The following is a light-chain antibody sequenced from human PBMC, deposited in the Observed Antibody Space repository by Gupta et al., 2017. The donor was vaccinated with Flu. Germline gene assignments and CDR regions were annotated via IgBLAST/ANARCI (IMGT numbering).Light chain of an antibody. J-gene: IGLJ3*02. Sequence: SGLPQPAYVSGSPGQSLTISCTGTSRDIGHSNYVSWYQQLPGAAPKLIIFEVNHRPAEIAGRFAGAKSGYTASLTVSGRKSEDEADYYGRSSTNDINWVFGGGTKVTVL. CDR2: EVN. CDR3: RSSTNDINWV. CDR1: SRDIGHSNY. V-gene: IGLV2-14*01.